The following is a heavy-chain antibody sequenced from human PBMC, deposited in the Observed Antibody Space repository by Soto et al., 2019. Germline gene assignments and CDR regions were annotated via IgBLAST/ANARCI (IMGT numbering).Heavy chain of an antibody. Sequence: ASVKVSCKASGYTFTSYYMHWVRQAPGQGLEWMGIINPSGGSTSYAQKFQGRVTMTRDTSTSTVYMELSSLRSEDTAVYYCARGVDIVLVPAAPDFDYWGQGTLVTVSS. CDR1: GYTFTSYY. V-gene: IGHV1-46*01. D-gene: IGHD2-2*03. CDR2: INPSGGST. J-gene: IGHJ4*02. CDR3: ARGVDIVLVPAAPDFDY.